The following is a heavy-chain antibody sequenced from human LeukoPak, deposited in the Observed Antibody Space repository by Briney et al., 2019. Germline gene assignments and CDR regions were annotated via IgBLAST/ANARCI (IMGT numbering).Heavy chain of an antibody. CDR1: SDSISSYY. Sequence: KPSETLSLTCTVSSDSISSYYWSWIRQPPGKGLEWIGCIYYSGSTNYNPSLKSRVTISVDTSKNQFSLKLSSVTAADTAVYYCARAPPSMTYCGGDCPLFDYWGQGTLVTVSS. D-gene: IGHD2-21*02. V-gene: IGHV4-59*01. CDR3: ARAPPSMTYCGGDCPLFDY. J-gene: IGHJ4*02. CDR2: IYYSGST.